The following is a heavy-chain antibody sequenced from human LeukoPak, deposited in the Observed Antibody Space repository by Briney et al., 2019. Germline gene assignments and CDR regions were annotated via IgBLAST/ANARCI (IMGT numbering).Heavy chain of an antibody. Sequence: PSETLSLTCTVSGGSISSGGYYWSWIRQHSGKGLEWIGYIFYTGSTSYNPPLKSRTSISIDTSENQFSLKLTSVTAADTAMYYCARDSRGPGTAAMFYYWGQGTLVIVSS. CDR3: ARDSRGPGTAAMFYY. D-gene: IGHD2-2*01. CDR1: GGSISSGGYY. V-gene: IGHV4-31*03. J-gene: IGHJ4*02. CDR2: IFYTGST.